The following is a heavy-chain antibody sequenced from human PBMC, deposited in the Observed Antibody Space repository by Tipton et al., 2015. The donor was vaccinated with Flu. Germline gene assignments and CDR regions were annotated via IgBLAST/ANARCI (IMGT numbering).Heavy chain of an antibody. CDR2: ISSSGSTI. D-gene: IGHD2-15*01. Sequence: SLRLSCAASGFTFSSYEMNWVRQAPGKGLEWVSYISSSGSTIYYADSVTGRFTISRDNAKNSLYLQMNSLRAEDTAVYYCAGENTCSGGSCSDYWGQGTLVTVSS. V-gene: IGHV3-48*03. CDR1: GFTFSSYE. CDR3: AGENTCSGGSCSDY. J-gene: IGHJ4*02.